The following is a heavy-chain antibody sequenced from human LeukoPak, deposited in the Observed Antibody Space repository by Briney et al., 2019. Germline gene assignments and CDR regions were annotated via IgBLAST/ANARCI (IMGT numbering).Heavy chain of an antibody. J-gene: IGHJ6*04. CDR2: INHSGST. Sequence: SETLSLTCAVYGGSFSGYYWSWIRQPPGKGLEWIGEINHSGSTNYNPSLKSRVTILLDTSKSQFSLYLRSVTAADSAVYYCARGISSRNVFHNDVWGKGTTVTVSS. V-gene: IGHV4-34*01. CDR3: ARGISSRNVFHNDV. CDR1: GGSFSGYY. D-gene: IGHD1-1*01.